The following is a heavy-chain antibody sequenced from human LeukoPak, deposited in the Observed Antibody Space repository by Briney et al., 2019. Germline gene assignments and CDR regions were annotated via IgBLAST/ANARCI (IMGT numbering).Heavy chain of an antibody. J-gene: IGHJ4*02. CDR3: ATDQRYAFDY. CDR1: GFSFTDYP. CDR2: IRTTAEGAKYA. D-gene: IGHD3-9*01. V-gene: IGHV3-48*02. Sequence: GGSLRLSCATSGFSFTDYPMNWVRQAPGKGLEWISNIRTTAEGAKYAYYADSVKGRVTISRDDGKNTLYPHMNSLRDDDTAVYYCATDQRYAFDYWGQGILVTVSS.